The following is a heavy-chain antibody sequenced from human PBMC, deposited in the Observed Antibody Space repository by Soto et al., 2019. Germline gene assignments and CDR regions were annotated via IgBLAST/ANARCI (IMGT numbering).Heavy chain of an antibody. J-gene: IGHJ4*02. Sequence: GGSLRLSCAASGFTFSSYGMHWVRQAPGKGLEWVAVMWFDGSNKYYADSVKGRFTISRDNSKNTLYLQMNSLRAEDTAVYYCASGGSSLNFDSWGQGTLVTVSS. D-gene: IGHD6-6*01. CDR2: MWFDGSNK. CDR3: ASGGSSLNFDS. V-gene: IGHV3-33*01. CDR1: GFTFSSYG.